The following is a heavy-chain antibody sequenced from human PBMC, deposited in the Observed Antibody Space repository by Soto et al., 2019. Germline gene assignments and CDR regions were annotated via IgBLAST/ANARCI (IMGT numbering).Heavy chain of an antibody. D-gene: IGHD3-3*01. V-gene: IGHV4-4*02. CDR1: GGSISSSNW. J-gene: IGHJ6*02. Sequence: SETLSLTCAVSGGSISSSNWWSWVRQPPGKGLEWIGEIYHSGSTNYNPSLKSRVTISVDKSKNQFSLKLSSVTAADTAVYYCARIWTIFGVVAGMDVWRQGTTVTVSS. CDR3: ARIWTIFGVVAGMDV. CDR2: IYHSGST.